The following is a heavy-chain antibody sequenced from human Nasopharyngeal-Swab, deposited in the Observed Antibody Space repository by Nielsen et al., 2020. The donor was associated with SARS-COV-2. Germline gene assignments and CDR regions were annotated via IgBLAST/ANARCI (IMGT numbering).Heavy chain of an antibody. CDR3: AREHQLRHYYGMEV. V-gene: IGHV4-39*07. CDR1: GGSLSSRGSY. J-gene: IGHJ6*02. Sequence: SETLSLTCTVSGGSLSSRGSYWGWIRQPPGKGLEWIGNIDYSGNTYINWSLKSAVTISIDRSKNHFSLEVTSVTAADTAIYYCAREHQLRHYYGMEVWGQGTTVTVSS. CDR2: IDYSGNT. D-gene: IGHD2-2*01.